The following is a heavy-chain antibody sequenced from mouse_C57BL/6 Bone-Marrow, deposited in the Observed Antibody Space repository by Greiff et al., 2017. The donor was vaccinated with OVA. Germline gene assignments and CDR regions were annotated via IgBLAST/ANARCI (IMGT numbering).Heavy chain of an antibody. CDR2: ISSGGSYT. D-gene: IGHD1-1*01. CDR3: ARPYYYGSSPDV. Sequence: VQLKESGGDLVKPGGSLKLSCAASGFTFSSYGMSWVRQTPDKRLEWVATISSGGSYTYYPDSVKGRFTISRDNAKNTLYLQMSSLKSEDTAMYYCARPYYYGSSPDVWGTGTTVTVSS. V-gene: IGHV5-6*01. J-gene: IGHJ1*03. CDR1: GFTFSSYG.